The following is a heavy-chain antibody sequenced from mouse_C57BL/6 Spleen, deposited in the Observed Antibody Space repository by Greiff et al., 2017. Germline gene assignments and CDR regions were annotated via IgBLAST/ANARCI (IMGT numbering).Heavy chain of an antibody. Sequence: EVPLVESEGGLVQPGSSMKLSCTASGFTFSDYYMAWVRQVPEKGLDWVANINYDGSSTYYLDSLKSRFITSRDNAKNILYLKMSSLKSEDTATYYFARAPYNYSSTCYLDDWTGGTTVTVSS. CDR1: GFTFSDYY. V-gene: IGHV5-16*01. CDR2: INYDGSST. D-gene: IGHD1-1*01. J-gene: IGHJ1*01. CDR3: ARAPYNYSSTCYLDD.